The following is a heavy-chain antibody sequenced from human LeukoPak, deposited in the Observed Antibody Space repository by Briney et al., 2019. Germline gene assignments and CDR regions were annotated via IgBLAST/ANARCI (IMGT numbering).Heavy chain of an antibody. V-gene: IGHV1-2*06. D-gene: IGHD5-18*01. Sequence: ASVKVSCKASGYTFTSYYMHWVRQAPGQGLEWMGRINPNNGGTNYAHKFQGRVTMTRDTSISTAYMELSRLRSDDTAVYYCARDLSSYDPYFDYWGQGTLVTVSS. CDR1: GYTFTSYY. J-gene: IGHJ4*02. CDR2: INPNNGGT. CDR3: ARDLSSYDPYFDY.